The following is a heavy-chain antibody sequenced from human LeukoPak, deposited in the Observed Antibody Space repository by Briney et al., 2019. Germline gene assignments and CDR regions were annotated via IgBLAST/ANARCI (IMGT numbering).Heavy chain of an antibody. J-gene: IGHJ6*02. CDR2: ISYDGSNK. CDR3: AKVGPVVTRDYYYGMDV. Sequence: GRSLRLSCAASGFTFSSYGMHWVRQAPGKGLEWVGVISYDGSNKYYADSVKGRFTISRDNSKNTLYLQMNSLRAEDTAVYYCAKVGPVVTRDYYYGMDVWGQGTTVTLSS. D-gene: IGHD4-23*01. V-gene: IGHV3-30*18. CDR1: GFTFSSYG.